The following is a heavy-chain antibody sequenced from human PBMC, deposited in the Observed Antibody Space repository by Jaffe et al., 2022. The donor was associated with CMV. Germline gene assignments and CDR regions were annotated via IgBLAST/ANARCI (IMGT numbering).Heavy chain of an antibody. J-gene: IGHJ4*02. D-gene: IGHD3-10*01. CDR3: ARTRFLWFGELDY. CDR1: GGSISNSVYY. Sequence: QLQLQLSGPGLVKPSETLSLTCTVSGGSISNSVYYWGWIRQTPGKGLEWIGSLYYIGSTYYNPSLTRRVTISGDTSKNQLSLKLDSVTAADTAVYYCARTRFLWFGELDYWGQGALVTVSS. V-gene: IGHV4-39*01. CDR2: LYYIGST.